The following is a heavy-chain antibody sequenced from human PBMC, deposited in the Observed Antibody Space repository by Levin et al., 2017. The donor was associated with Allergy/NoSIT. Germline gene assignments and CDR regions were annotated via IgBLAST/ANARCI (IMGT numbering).Heavy chain of an antibody. CDR3: AGWTVWIQLWFGTNAFDM. CDR2: LYYSGST. J-gene: IGHJ3*02. Sequence: SQTLSLTCTVSGGSISSYSYYWGWIRQPPGKGLEWIGSLYYSGSTYYNLSLKSRVTMPVDTSKNQFSLKLSSVTAADTAIYYCAGWTVWIQLWFGTNAFDMWGQGTMVTVSS. V-gene: IGHV4-39*01. CDR1: GGSISSYSYY. D-gene: IGHD5-18*01.